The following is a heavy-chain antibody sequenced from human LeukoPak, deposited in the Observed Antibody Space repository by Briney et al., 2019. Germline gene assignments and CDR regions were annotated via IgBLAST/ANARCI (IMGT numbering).Heavy chain of an antibody. CDR2: IKQDGSDK. V-gene: IGHV3-7*01. Sequence: PGGSLRLSCAASGFTFSNYWMNWVRQAPGKGLEWVANIKQDGSDKYYVDSVKGRFTISRDNAKNSLYLQMNSLRAEDTAVYYCAREKGNYDGYYNYYMDLWGKGPTVTVSS. CDR1: GFTFSNYW. CDR3: AREKGNYDGYYNYYMDL. D-gene: IGHD4-11*01. J-gene: IGHJ6*03.